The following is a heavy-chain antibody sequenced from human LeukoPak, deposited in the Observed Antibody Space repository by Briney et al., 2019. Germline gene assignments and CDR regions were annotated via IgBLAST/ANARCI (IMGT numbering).Heavy chain of an antibody. J-gene: IGHJ4*02. D-gene: IGHD3-22*01. CDR3: ARERDYDTYFDY. CDR1: GFTASTHH. V-gene: IGHV3-53*01. CDR2: RQPGNVS. Sequence: GGSLRLSCAVSGFTASTHHMAWVRQAPGKGLEWVSVRQPGNVSYYADSVTGRFTTSTDSPKNTLYLQMRDLRAEDTALYYCARERDYDTYFDYWGQGTLVIVSS.